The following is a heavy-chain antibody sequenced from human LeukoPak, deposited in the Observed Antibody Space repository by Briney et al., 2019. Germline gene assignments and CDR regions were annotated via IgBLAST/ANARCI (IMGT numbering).Heavy chain of an antibody. CDR3: AKDPYFSGWARTYFSYYMDV. V-gene: IGHV3-30*02. CDR2: IRYDGSNK. J-gene: IGHJ6*03. CDR1: GFTFSSYG. Sequence: GGSLRLSCAASGFTFSSYGMHWVRQAPGKGLEWVTFIRYDGSNKYYADSVKGRFTISRDNSKNTLYLQMNSLRAEDTAVYYCAKDPYFSGWARTYFSYYMDVWGKGTTLIVSS. D-gene: IGHD6-19*01.